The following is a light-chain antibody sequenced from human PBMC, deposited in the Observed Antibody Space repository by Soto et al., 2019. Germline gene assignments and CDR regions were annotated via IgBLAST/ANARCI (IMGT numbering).Light chain of an antibody. V-gene: IGKV3-11*01. J-gene: IGKJ1*01. CDR1: QTVRNNY. CDR3: QQRDNWPWT. Sequence: EFVLTQSPGTLSLSPGERATLSCRASQTVRNNYLAWYQQKPGQAPRLLIYDASNRATGISARFSGSGSGTDFTLTISTLEPEDFAVYYCQQRDNWPWTFGQGTKVDIK. CDR2: DAS.